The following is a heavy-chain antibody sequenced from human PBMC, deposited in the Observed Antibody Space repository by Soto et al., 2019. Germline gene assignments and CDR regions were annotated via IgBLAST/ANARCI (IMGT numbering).Heavy chain of an antibody. CDR2: IYHSGST. D-gene: IGHD2-2*01. Sequence: PSETLSLTCTVSGGSISSYYWSWIRQPPGKGLEWIGYIYHSGSTNYNPSLKSRVTISVDTSKNQFSLKLSSVTAADTAVYYCARRYCSSSSRYLDYWGQGTLVTVSS. CDR3: ARRYCSSSSRYLDY. J-gene: IGHJ4*02. V-gene: IGHV4-59*08. CDR1: GGSISSYY.